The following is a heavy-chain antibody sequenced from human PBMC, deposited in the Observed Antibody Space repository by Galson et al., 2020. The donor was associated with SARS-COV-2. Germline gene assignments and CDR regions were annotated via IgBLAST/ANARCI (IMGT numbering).Heavy chain of an antibody. V-gene: IGHV3-48*01. CDR3: AREVAASTSSWYLAYGY. CDR2: ISSSSSTI. D-gene: IGHD6-13*01. Sequence: GGSLRLSCAASGFTFSSYSMNWVRQAPGKGLEWVSYISSSSSTIYYADSVKGRFTISRDNAKNSLYLQMNSLRAEDTAVYYCAREVAASTSSWYLAYGYWGQGTLVTVSS. CDR1: GFTFSSYS. J-gene: IGHJ4*02.